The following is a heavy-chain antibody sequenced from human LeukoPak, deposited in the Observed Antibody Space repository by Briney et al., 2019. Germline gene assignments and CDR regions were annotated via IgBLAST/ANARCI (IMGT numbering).Heavy chain of an antibody. D-gene: IGHD3-10*01. Sequence: SETLSLTCTVSGGSISSYYWSWIRQPPGKGLEWIGYVHYSGSINYNPSLKSRVTISVDTSKNQFSLKLSSVTAADTAVYYCASTQGFGELLSDYWGQGTLVTVSS. CDR2: VHYSGSI. J-gene: IGHJ4*02. CDR1: GGSISSYY. CDR3: ASTQGFGELLSDY. V-gene: IGHV4-59*01.